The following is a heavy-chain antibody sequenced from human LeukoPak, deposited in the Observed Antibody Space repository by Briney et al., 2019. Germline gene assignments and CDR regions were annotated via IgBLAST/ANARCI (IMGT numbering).Heavy chain of an antibody. D-gene: IGHD2-15*01. J-gene: IGHJ4*02. CDR3: VRDNPRCCGVVPANIDDY. CDR2: INSGGSPI. CDR1: GFTISRDS. Sequence: GGSLSLYCAASGFTISRDSMNWLRQAPGKGLEWVSYINSGGSPIYYADSVRGRFTISRDNAKNSLYLQMNSLRAEDTAVYYCVRDNPRCCGVVPANIDDYWGQGTLVTVSS. V-gene: IGHV3-48*01.